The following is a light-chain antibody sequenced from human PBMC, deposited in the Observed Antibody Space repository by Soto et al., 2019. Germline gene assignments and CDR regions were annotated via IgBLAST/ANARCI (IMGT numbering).Light chain of an antibody. J-gene: IGLJ2*01. CDR2: VNSDGSH. V-gene: IGLV4-69*01. CDR3: QTWGTGFQV. CDR1: SGHSSYA. Sequence: QHVLTQSPSASASLGASVKLTCTLSSGHSSYAIAWHQQQPEKGPRYLMKVNSDGSHSKGDGIPDRFSGSSSGAERYLIISSLQSEDEADYYCQTWGTGFQVFGGGTKLTVL.